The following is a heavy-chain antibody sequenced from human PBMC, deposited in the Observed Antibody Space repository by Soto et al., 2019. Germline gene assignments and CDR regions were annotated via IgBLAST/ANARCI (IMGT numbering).Heavy chain of an antibody. Sequence: SETLSLTCAVYVGSFSNYYWNWIRQSPGKGLEWIGYIYSSGSTHYNPSLQNRVTISNDTSKNQVSLKVNSVTAADTAVYYCARDHPHSYGVYYFDYWCQGTPVTVSS. CDR1: VGSFSNYY. V-gene: IGHV4-59*01. D-gene: IGHD5-18*01. CDR2: IYSSGST. CDR3: ARDHPHSYGVYYFDY. J-gene: IGHJ4*02.